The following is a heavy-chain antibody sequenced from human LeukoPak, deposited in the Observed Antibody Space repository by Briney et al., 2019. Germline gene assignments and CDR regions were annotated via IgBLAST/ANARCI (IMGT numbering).Heavy chain of an antibody. CDR1: NX. CDR2: IYSGGST. V-gene: IGHV3-53*01. D-gene: IGHD4-11*01. J-gene: IGHJ6*02. Sequence: NXXXXVRQAPGXGXEWVXVIYSGGSTDYAESVKGRFTISRDNSKNMLYLQMNTLRAEDTAVYYCARGSTSTVSTIGFYGMDVWGQGTTVTVSS. CDR3: ARGSTSTVSTIGFYGMDV.